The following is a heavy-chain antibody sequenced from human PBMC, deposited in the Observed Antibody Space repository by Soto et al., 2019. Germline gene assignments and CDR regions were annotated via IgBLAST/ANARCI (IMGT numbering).Heavy chain of an antibody. CDR1: GFTFSSYG. Sequence: PGGSLRLSCAASGFTFSSYGMHWVRQAPGKGLEWVAVIWYDGSNKYYADSVKGRFTISRDNSKNTLYLQMNSLRAEDTAVYYCARESDIAARGGYGMDVWGQGTTVTVSS. V-gene: IGHV3-33*01. J-gene: IGHJ6*02. D-gene: IGHD6-6*01. CDR2: IWYDGSNK. CDR3: ARESDIAARGGYGMDV.